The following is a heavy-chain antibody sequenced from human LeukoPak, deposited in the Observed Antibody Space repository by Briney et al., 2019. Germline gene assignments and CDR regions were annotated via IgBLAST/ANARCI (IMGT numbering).Heavy chain of an antibody. D-gene: IGHD6-19*01. Sequence: SETLSLTCAVYGGSFSGYYWSWIRQPPGKGLEWIGEINHSGSTNYNPSLKSRVTISVDTSKNQFSLKLSSVTAADTAVYYCARGCIAVAGTGRDFDYWGQGTLVTVSS. CDR3: ARGCIAVAGTGRDFDY. J-gene: IGHJ4*02. CDR2: INHSGST. CDR1: GGSFSGYY. V-gene: IGHV4-34*01.